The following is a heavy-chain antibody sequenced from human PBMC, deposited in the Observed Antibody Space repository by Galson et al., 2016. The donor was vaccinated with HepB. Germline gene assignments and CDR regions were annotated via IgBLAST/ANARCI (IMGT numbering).Heavy chain of an antibody. CDR2: ISYTGSNE. CDR3: ARSFRDFVFEGSLYGLDV. J-gene: IGHJ6*02. Sequence: SLRLSCAASGSSFSLNTVHWVRQLPGKGLEWVALISYTGSNEIYAESVKGRFQISRDNSKNTLYLQMNNQRGEGTAVYYCARSFRDFVFEGSLYGLDVWGQGTTVIVSS. V-gene: IGHV3-30*04. D-gene: IGHD3-10*01. CDR1: GSSFSLNT.